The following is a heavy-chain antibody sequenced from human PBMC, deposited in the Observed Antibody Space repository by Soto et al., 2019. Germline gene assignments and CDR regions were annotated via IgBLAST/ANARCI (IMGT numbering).Heavy chain of an antibody. V-gene: IGHV4-39*01. CDR3: ARHPSDFWFDP. J-gene: IGHJ5*02. CDR1: GGSISSSSYF. D-gene: IGHD2-21*02. Sequence: SETLSLTCTVSGGSISSSSYFWGWIRQPPGKGLEWIGSIYYSGSTYYNPSLKSRVTVSVDTSKNQYSLKLSSVTAADTAVYYCARHPSDFWFDPWGQGTLVTVSS. CDR2: IYYSGST.